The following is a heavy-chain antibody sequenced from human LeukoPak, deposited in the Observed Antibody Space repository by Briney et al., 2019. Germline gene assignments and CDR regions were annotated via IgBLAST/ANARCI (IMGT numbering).Heavy chain of an antibody. D-gene: IGHD6-13*01. V-gene: IGHV4-34*01. CDR3: AREGQMYSSSWQGYNWFDP. Sequence: SETLSLTCAVYGGSFSGYYWSWIRQPPGKGLEWIGEINHSGSTNYNPSLKSRVTTSVDTSKNQFSLKLSSVTAADTAVYYCAREGQMYSSSWQGYNWFDPWGQGTLVTVSS. CDR2: INHSGST. J-gene: IGHJ5*02. CDR1: GGSFSGYY.